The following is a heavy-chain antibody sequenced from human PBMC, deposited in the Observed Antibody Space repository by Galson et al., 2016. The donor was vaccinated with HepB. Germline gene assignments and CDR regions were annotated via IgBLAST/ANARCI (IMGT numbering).Heavy chain of an antibody. CDR2: IIPLSQTP. V-gene: IGHV1-69*13. CDR1: GGTFRNFR. D-gene: IGHD2-21*02. J-gene: IGHJ4*02. Sequence: SVKVSCKASGGTFRNFRIDWVRQAPGQGLEWMGGIIPLSQTPDYAQKFQVRVSITADESTSSSYMEVTSLKSEDTAVYYCAIGGPSNQALLFPEPLRTWGQGTLVTVSS. CDR3: AIGGPSNQALLFPEPLRT.